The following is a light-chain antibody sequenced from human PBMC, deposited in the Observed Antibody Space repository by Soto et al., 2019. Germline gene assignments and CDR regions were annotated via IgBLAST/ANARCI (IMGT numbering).Light chain of an antibody. J-gene: IGLJ2*01. CDR2: LNSDGSH. CDR3: QTWGTGIQV. Sequence: QPVLTQSPSASASLGASVKLTCTLSSEHSSYAIAWHQQQPEKGPRYLMKLNSDGSHSKGDGIPDRFSGSSPGAERYLTISSLQSEDEADYYCQTWGTGIQVFGGGTKLTVL. V-gene: IGLV4-69*01. CDR1: SEHSSYA.